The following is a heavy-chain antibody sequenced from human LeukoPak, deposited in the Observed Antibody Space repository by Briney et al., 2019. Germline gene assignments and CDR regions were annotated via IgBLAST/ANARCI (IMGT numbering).Heavy chain of an antibody. CDR2: IRSKAYGGTT. CDR1: GFTFGDYA. Sequence: PGGSLRLSCTASGFTFGDYAMSWFRQAPGKGLEWVGFIRSKAYGGTTEYAASVKGRFTISRDDSKSIAYVQMNSVKTEDTAVYYCTRDWNYVEEENWFDPWGQGTLVTVSS. D-gene: IGHD1-7*01. V-gene: IGHV3-49*03. CDR3: TRDWNYVEEENWFDP. J-gene: IGHJ5*02.